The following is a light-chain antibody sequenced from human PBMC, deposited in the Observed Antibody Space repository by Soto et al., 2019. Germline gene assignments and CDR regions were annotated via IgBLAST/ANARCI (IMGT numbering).Light chain of an antibody. V-gene: IGKV4-1*01. J-gene: IGKJ4*01. CDR1: QSVLSTSNHENY. CDR3: QQFYSAPLT. Sequence: DIVMTQSPDSLAVSLGERATINCKSSQSVLSTSNHENYLAWYQQKPGQPPKLLIYWASTRKSGVPDRFSGSGSGTDFTLTISSLQAEDVAVYYCQQFYSAPLTFGGGTKVEIK. CDR2: WAS.